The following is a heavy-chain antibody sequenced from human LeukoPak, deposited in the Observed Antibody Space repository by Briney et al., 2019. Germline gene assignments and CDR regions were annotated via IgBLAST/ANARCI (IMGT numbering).Heavy chain of an antibody. CDR3: AMYSSSYYGMDV. J-gene: IGHJ6*02. D-gene: IGHD6-13*01. Sequence: GGSLRLSCAASGFTFSSYAMSWVRQAPGKGLEWVSAISGSGGSTYYADSVKGRFTISRDNSKNTLYPQMNSLRAEDTAVYYCAMYSSSYYGMDVWGQGTTVTVSS. CDR2: ISGSGGST. CDR1: GFTFSSYA. V-gene: IGHV3-23*01.